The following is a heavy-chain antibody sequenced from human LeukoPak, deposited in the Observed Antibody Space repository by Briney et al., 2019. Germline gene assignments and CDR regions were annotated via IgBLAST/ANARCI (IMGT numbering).Heavy chain of an antibody. Sequence: AGSLRLSCPDAGFTFSNYNMNWVRPAPGRVLEWVSYISSSGSKIFYADSVKGRLTISRDNAKNSLYLQMNSLRAEDTAVYYCARNPPEGGYFASWGQGTLVTVSS. D-gene: IGHD3-22*01. V-gene: IGHV3-48*01. J-gene: IGHJ4*02. CDR1: GFTFSNYN. CDR3: ARNPPEGGYFAS. CDR2: ISSSGSKI.